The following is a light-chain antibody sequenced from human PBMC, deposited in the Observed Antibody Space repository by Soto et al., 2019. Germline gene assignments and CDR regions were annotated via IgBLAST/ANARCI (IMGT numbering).Light chain of an antibody. J-gene: IGKJ4*01. V-gene: IGKV3D-15*01. CDR2: DIF. CDR1: QSVSNN. Sequence: EIVLTQSPGTLSLSPGERATLSCRASQSVSNNHLAWYQQKPGQAPRLLIYDIFTRATGVPTRISGSGSGTEFTLTISSLQSEDFAVYYCQQYNSWPLTFGGGTKVDIK. CDR3: QQYNSWPLT.